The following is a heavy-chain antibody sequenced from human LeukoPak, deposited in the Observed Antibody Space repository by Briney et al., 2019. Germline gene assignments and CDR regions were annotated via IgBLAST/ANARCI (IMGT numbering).Heavy chain of an antibody. V-gene: IGHV1-69*05. CDR3: ARDGLNGSGSYSY. D-gene: IGHD3-10*01. CDR1: GGTFSSYA. Sequence: SVKVSCKASGGTFSSYAISWVRQAPGQGLEWMGGIIPIFGTANYAQKFQGRVTITTDESTSTAYMELSSLRSEDTAVYYCARDGLNGSGSYSYWGQGTLVTVSS. CDR2: IIPIFGTA. J-gene: IGHJ4*02.